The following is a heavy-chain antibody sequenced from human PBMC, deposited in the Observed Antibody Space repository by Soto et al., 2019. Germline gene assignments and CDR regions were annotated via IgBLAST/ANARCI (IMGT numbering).Heavy chain of an antibody. D-gene: IGHD1-26*01. Sequence: PGGSLRLSCVASGFTLSDYAMNWVRQAPGKGLEWVSWFGITGKSGDYADSVRGRFTMSRDNARNSMHLQMSSLRDEDTAVYYWARDHYFVFDFWGQGTMVPVS. V-gene: IGHV3-48*02. J-gene: IGHJ3*01. CDR1: GFTLSDYA. CDR2: FGITGKSG. CDR3: ARDHYFVFDF.